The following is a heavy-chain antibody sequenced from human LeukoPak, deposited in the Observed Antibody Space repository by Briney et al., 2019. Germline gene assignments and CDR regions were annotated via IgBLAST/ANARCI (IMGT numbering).Heavy chain of an antibody. D-gene: IGHD3-3*01. Sequence: SETLSLTCAVYGGSFSGYYWSWIRQPPGKGLEWIGEINHSGSTNYNPSLKSRVTISVDTSKNQFSLKLSSVTAADTAVYYCARHLGYYDFWSGYRDYWGQGTLVTVSS. V-gene: IGHV4-34*01. J-gene: IGHJ4*02. CDR3: ARHLGYYDFWSGYRDY. CDR2: INHSGST. CDR1: GGSFSGYY.